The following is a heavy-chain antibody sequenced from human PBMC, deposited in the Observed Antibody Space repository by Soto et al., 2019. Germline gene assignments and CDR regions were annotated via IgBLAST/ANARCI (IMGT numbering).Heavy chain of an antibody. CDR3: ARGVAGYYAMDV. CDR1: GFTFSSYW. J-gene: IGHJ6*02. V-gene: IGHV3-74*01. Sequence: GGSLRLSCAASGFTFSSYWIHWVRQAPGKGLVWVSRINSDGSTTNYADSAKGRFTISRDNAKNTLYLQINSLRAEDTAVYYCARGVAGYYAMDVWGQGTTVTVSS. D-gene: IGHD2-15*01. CDR2: INSDGSTT.